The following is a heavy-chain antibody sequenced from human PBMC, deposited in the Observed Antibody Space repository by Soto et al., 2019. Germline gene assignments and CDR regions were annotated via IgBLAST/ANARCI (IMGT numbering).Heavy chain of an antibody. CDR2: INHSGST. V-gene: IGHV4-34*01. CDR1: GGSFSGYY. Sequence: SETLSLTCAVYGGSFSGYYLSWIRQPPGKGLEWIGEINHSGSTNYNPSLKSRVTISVDTSKNQFSLKLSSVTAADTAVYYCASQLGHYYYYYGMDVWGQGTTVTVYS. D-gene: IGHD1-1*01. CDR3: ASQLGHYYYYYGMDV. J-gene: IGHJ6*02.